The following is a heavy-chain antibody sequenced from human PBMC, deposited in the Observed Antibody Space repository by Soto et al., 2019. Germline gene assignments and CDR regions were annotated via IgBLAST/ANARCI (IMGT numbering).Heavy chain of an antibody. D-gene: IGHD3-3*01. J-gene: IGHJ6*02. V-gene: IGHV3-23*01. CDR3: AKNRITIFGVVNPTYYYYYYGMDV. CDR2: ISGSGGST. CDR1: GFTFSSYA. Sequence: EVQLLESGGGLVQPGGSLRLSCAASGFTFSSYAMSWVRQAPGKGLEWVSAISGSGGSTYYADSVKGRFTISRDNSKNTLYLQMNSLRAEDTAVYYCAKNRITIFGVVNPTYYYYYYGMDVWGQGTTVTVSS.